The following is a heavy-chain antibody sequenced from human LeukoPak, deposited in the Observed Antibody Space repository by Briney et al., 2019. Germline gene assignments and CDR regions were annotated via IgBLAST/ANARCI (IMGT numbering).Heavy chain of an antibody. CDR2: IYYSGTT. CDR3: ARHEGDGDHFDY. J-gene: IGHJ4*02. CDR1: GGSISSSGYY. Sequence: SETLSLTCTVSGGSISSSGYYWGWLRQPPGKGLEWIGSIYYSGTTYYNPALKSRVTISVDTSKNQFSLKLSSVTAADTAVYYCARHEGDGDHFDYWGQGTLVTVSS. V-gene: IGHV4-39*01. D-gene: IGHD4-17*01.